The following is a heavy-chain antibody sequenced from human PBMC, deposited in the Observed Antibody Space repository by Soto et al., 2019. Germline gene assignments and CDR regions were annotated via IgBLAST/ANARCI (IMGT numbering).Heavy chain of an antibody. CDR3: ARQPSSTTVTTPNYYFDY. V-gene: IGHV4-39*01. J-gene: IGHJ4*02. D-gene: IGHD4-17*01. CDR2: IYYSGST. CDR1: GGSISSSSYY. Sequence: SETLSLTCTVSGGSISSSSYYWGWIRQPPGKGLEWIGSIYYSGSTYYNPPLKSRVTISVDTSKNQFSLKLSSVTAADTAVYYCARQPSSTTVTTPNYYFDYWGQGTLVTVSS.